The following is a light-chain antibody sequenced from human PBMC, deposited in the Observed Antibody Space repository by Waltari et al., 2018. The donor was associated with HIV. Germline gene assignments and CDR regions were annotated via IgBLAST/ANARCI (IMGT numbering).Light chain of an antibody. CDR3: AAWDDSLPGYV. Sequence: QSVLTQPPSTSGTPGQRVPISCSGTDSNIGPNSVYWYQHLPGTAPKVLIYRNDQRPSGVPDRLSASKSGTSASLAISGLRSEDEADYYCAAWDDSLPGYVFGSGTKVTVL. V-gene: IGLV1-47*01. CDR2: RND. CDR1: DSNIGPNS. J-gene: IGLJ1*01.